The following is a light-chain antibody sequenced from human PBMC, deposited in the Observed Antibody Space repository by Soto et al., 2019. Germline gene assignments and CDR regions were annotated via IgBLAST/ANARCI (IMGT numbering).Light chain of an antibody. CDR1: QGMSNY. J-gene: IGKJ5*01. CDR2: AAS. V-gene: IGKV1-9*01. Sequence: IPMTQSPSSLSASVGDRVTITCRATQGMSNYLAWYQQKPGKAPNLLIYAASTLQSGVPSRFSGSGSGTEFTLTISSLQPEDFATYYCQQLNSYPLTFGQGTRLEIK. CDR3: QQLNSYPLT.